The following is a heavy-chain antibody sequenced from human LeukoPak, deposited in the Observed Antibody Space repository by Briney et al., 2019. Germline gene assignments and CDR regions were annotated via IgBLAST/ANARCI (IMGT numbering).Heavy chain of an antibody. CDR3: ARDRPGPIAYKDYYYMDV. Sequence: SETLSLTCTVSGGSISSGSYYWSWIRQPAGKGLEWIGRIYTSGSTNYNPSLKSRVTISVDTSKNQFSLKLSSVTAADTAVYYCARDRPGPIAYKDYYYMDVWGKGTTVTISS. D-gene: IGHD6-6*01. J-gene: IGHJ6*03. CDR1: GGSISSGSYY. V-gene: IGHV4-61*02. CDR2: IYTSGST.